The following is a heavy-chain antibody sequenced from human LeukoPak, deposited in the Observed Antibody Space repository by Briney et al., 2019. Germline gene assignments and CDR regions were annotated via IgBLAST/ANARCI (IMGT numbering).Heavy chain of an antibody. D-gene: IGHD2-2*01. CDR2: VKQDGTEK. CDR3: ATLDSTKSVL. V-gene: IGHV3-7*01. CDR1: GFRFGRDW. Sequence: GGSLRLTCVASGFRFGRDWISWVRQAPGKGLEWVACVKQDGTEKNYVVSVWGRFTVSVDNGKNSLYLQMNSLRADDTAKYYCATLDSTKSVLWGRGTAVIVSS. J-gene: IGHJ1*01.